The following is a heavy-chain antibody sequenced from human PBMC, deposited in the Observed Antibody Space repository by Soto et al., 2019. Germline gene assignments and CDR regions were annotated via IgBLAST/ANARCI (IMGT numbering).Heavy chain of an antibody. V-gene: IGHV1-18*01. Sequence: ASVKVSCKASGYTFTSYGISWVRQAPGQGLEWMGWISAYNGNTNYAQKLQGRVTMTTDTSTSTAYMELSSLRSEDTAVYYCASSIVVVPAAMPVSSGWFDPWGQGTLVTVSS. CDR3: ASSIVVVPAAMPVSSGWFDP. D-gene: IGHD2-2*01. J-gene: IGHJ5*02. CDR1: GYTFTSYG. CDR2: ISAYNGNT.